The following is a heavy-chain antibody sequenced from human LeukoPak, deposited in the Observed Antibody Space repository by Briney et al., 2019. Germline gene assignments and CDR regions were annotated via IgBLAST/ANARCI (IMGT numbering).Heavy chain of an antibody. CDR3: TTVDCSRISCYISPLFDY. Sequence: GGSLRLSCAASGLTFSDAWMDWVRQAPGKGLEWVARIKSKTDGETIHYAAPVKGRFTISRDDSTSTLYLQMNSLKTEDTAVYYCTTVDCSRISCYISPLFDYWGQGTLVTVSS. CDR2: IKSKTDGETI. CDR1: GLTFSDAW. V-gene: IGHV3-15*01. J-gene: IGHJ4*02. D-gene: IGHD2-2*02.